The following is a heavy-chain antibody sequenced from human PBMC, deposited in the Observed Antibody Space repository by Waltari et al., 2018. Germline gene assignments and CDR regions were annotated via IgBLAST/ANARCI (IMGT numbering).Heavy chain of an antibody. Sequence: QVQLQESGPGLVKPSETLSLTCTVSGGSISSYYWSWIRQPAGQGLEWIGRIYTSGSTNYNPSLKSRVTMSVDTSKNQFSLKLSSVTAADTAVYYCARDRGVAYSSRRENWFDPWGQGTLVTVSS. CDR2: IYTSGST. CDR1: GGSISSYY. CDR3: ARDRGVAYSSRRENWFDP. J-gene: IGHJ5*02. D-gene: IGHD6-19*01. V-gene: IGHV4-4*07.